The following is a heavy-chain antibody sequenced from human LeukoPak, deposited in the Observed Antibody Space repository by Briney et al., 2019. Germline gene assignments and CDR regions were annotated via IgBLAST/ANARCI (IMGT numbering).Heavy chain of an antibody. CDR2: IRSKAYGGTT. V-gene: IGHV3-49*03. CDR1: GFTFGDYA. CDR3: SRCVEYNFGYYFFDY. D-gene: IGHD3-10*01. J-gene: IGHJ4*02. Sequence: GGSLRLSCTASGFTFGDYAMSWFRQAPGKGLEWVGFIRSKAYGGTTEYAASVKGRFTISRDDSKSIAYLQMSSLKTEGTAVYFCSRCVEYNFGYYFFDYWGQGTLVTVSS.